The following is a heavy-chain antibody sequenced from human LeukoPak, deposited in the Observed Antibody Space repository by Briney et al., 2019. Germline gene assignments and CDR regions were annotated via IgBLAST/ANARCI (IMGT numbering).Heavy chain of an antibody. CDR1: GFTVNNNY. V-gene: IGHV3-53*01. D-gene: IGHD5-24*01. CDR3: ARVQRSSTWFDP. Sequence: PGGSLRLSCAASGFTVNNNYVSWVRQAPGKGLEWVSVIYGGGTTYYAAYVHGQITISRDNSKNTVHLQMNSLRDEDAAVYYCARVQRSSTWFDPWGQGTLVTVSS. CDR2: IYGGGTT. J-gene: IGHJ5*02.